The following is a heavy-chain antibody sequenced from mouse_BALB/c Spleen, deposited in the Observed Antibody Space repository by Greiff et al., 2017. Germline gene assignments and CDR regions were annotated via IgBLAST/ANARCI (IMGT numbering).Heavy chain of an antibody. Sequence: EVKLMESGGGLVQPGGSLRLSCATSGFTFSDFYMEWVRQPPGKRLEWIAASRNKANDYTTEYSASVKGRFIVSRDTSQSILYLQMNALRAEDTAIYYGARDGGYGRPFDYWGQGTTLTVSS. CDR1: GFTFSDFY. D-gene: IGHD1-1*01. CDR3: ARDGGYGRPFDY. J-gene: IGHJ2*01. CDR2: SRNKANDYTT. V-gene: IGHV7-1*02.